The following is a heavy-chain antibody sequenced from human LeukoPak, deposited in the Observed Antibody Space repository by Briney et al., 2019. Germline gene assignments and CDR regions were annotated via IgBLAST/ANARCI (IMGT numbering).Heavy chain of an antibody. J-gene: IGHJ4*02. CDR1: GFTFSNYW. CDR2: INQDGSEE. V-gene: IGHV3-7*01. D-gene: IGHD3-9*01. Sequence: GGSLRLSCAASGFTFSNYWMTWVRQAPGKGLEWVAHINQDGSEEHYMDSVKGRFTISRDNSKNTVYLHMNSLRVEDTAVYYCARWRSASSSDWYVLDHWGQGTLVTVSS. CDR3: ARWRSASSSDWYVLDH.